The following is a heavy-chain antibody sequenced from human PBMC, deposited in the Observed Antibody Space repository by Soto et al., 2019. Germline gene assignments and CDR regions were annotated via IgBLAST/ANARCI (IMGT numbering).Heavy chain of an antibody. CDR2: IKQDGSEK. Sequence: TGGSLRLSCAASGFTFNSYWMSWVRQAPGKGLEWVANIKQDGSEKYYVDSVKGRFTISRDNAKNSLYLQMNSLRAEDTAVYYCARDSWNDFASFDYWGQGTLVTVSS. J-gene: IGHJ4*02. CDR3: ARDSWNDFASFDY. V-gene: IGHV3-7*01. D-gene: IGHD1-1*01. CDR1: GFTFNSYW.